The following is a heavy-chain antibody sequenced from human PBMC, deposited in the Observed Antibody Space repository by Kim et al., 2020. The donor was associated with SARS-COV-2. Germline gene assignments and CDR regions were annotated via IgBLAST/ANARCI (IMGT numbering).Heavy chain of an antibody. CDR3: AKDYYESKSYFPNFPEFYS. CDR1: GFTFSSYG. Sequence: GGSLRLSCAASGFTFSSYGMHWVRQAPGKGLECVAGINCDGSNIYYADSVKGRFTISRDNSKNTLYLQMSSLRAEDTAVYYCAKDYYESKSYFPNFPEFYSWGQGTLVTVSP. V-gene: IGHV3-30*18. CDR2: INCDGSNI. J-gene: IGHJ4*02. D-gene: IGHD3-22*01.